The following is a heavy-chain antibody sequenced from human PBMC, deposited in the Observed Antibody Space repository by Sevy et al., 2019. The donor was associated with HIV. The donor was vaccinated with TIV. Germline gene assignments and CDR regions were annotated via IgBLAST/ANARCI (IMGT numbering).Heavy chain of an antibody. J-gene: IGHJ4*02. CDR3: ARAQQVTMLVVIGGLYFDF. CDR1: GFTFSSYW. V-gene: IGHV3-7*01. CDR2: IKQDMSEK. D-gene: IGHD3-22*01. Sequence: ESLKISCAASGFTFSSYWMTWVRQAPGKGLEWVANIKQDMSEKYYADSVKGRFTISRDNARNSLYLQMESLRAEDTAVYYCARAQQVTMLVVIGGLYFDFWGQGTLVTVSS.